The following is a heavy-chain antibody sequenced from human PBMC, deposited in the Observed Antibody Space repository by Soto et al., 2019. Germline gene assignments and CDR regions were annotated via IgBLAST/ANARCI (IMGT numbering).Heavy chain of an antibody. D-gene: IGHD1-26*01. CDR3: AGGGAGSGPFTWELPDH. V-gene: IGHV1-45*02. CDR1: GNTFTYRY. J-gene: IGHJ4*02. CDR2: MTPFSGDV. Sequence: QMQLVQSGAEVKKTGSSVTVSCKALGNTFTYRYLHWVRQAPGQALEWMGWMTPFSGDVHYAQKFQERVDITRDRSINTAYMQMSSLRSEDTAMYFCAGGGAGSGPFTWELPDHWGQGTLVTVSS.